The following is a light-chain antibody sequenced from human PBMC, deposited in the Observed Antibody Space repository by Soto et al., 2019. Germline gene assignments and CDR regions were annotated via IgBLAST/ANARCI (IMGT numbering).Light chain of an antibody. CDR3: QQRNIWPPVT. CDR1: QSVISD. V-gene: IGKV3-15*01. Sequence: EIVMTQAPAPLAVSAGESAPLSCRASQSVISDLARYHQKPGQAPRLLIYGASTRATGIPARFSGSGSGTEFTLTINSLQSEDSAVYYCQQRNIWPPVTLGHGTRLEI. CDR2: GAS. J-gene: IGKJ5*01.